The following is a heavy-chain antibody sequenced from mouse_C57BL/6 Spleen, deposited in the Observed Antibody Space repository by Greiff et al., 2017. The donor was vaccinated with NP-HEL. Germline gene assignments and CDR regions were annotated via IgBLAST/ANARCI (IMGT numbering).Heavy chain of an antibody. CDR1: GYAFSSYW. D-gene: IGHD1-1*01. CDR2: IYPGDGDT. V-gene: IGHV1-80*01. J-gene: IGHJ2*01. CDR3: ARVYYGSSFHFGC. Sequence: QVQLQQSGAELVKPGASVKISCKASGYAFSSYWMNWVKQRPGKGLEWIGQIYPGDGDTNYNGKFKGKATLTADKSSSTAYMQLSSLTSEDSAVYFCARVYYGSSFHFGCWGQGATLTVSS.